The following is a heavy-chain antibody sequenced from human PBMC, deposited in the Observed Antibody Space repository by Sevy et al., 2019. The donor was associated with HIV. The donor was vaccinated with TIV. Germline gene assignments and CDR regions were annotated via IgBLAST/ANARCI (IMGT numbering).Heavy chain of an antibody. CDR2: VGPAGDQ. Sequence: GVSLRLSCVAAGFTFSSYDMHWVRQVTGKGLEWISGVGPAGDQFYPGSVKDRFTISRENAKNSFYLQMNNLRAGDTAVYYCARSGGYSDYGMDVWGQGTTVTVSS. V-gene: IGHV3-13*05. CDR1: GFTFSSYD. CDR3: ARSGGYSDYGMDV. J-gene: IGHJ6*02. D-gene: IGHD5-12*01.